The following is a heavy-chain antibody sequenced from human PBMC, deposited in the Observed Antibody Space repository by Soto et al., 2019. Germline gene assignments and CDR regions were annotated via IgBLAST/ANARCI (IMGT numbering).Heavy chain of an antibody. D-gene: IGHD7-27*01. CDR1: GDSIKNNY. CDR3: AREQSGAADF. CDR2: ISATGTP. Sequence: SETLSLTCNVSGDSIKNNYWNWIRQSAERGLEWIGRISATGTPTDIPSLKGRITLSLDTSKNQFSLNLKFLTAADTAVYFCAREQSGAADFWGRGTAVTSP. J-gene: IGHJ6*02. V-gene: IGHV4-4*07.